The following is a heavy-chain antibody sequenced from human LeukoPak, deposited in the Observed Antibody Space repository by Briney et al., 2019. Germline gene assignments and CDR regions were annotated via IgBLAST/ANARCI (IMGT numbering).Heavy chain of an antibody. CDR1: GFTFSSYE. Sequence: GGSLRLSCAAPGFTFSSYEMNWVRQAPGKGLEWVSYISSSGSTIYYADSVKGRFTISRDNAKNSLYLQMNSLRAEDTAVYYCASPAGSDSYGQTDAFDIWGQGTMVTVSS. J-gene: IGHJ3*02. D-gene: IGHD5-18*01. V-gene: IGHV3-48*03. CDR3: ASPAGSDSYGQTDAFDI. CDR2: ISSSGSTI.